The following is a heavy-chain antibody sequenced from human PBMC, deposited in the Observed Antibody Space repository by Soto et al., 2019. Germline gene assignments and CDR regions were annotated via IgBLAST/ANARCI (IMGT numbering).Heavy chain of an antibody. CDR2: IYYSGST. V-gene: IGHV4-39*01. CDR3: ARRDSGTPLNWFDP. Sequence: QLQLQESGPGLVKPSETLSLTCSVSGGSISSTSYFWDWIRQPPGKGLEWIGSIYYSGSTDYNPSPQSRVTMSLDTSKNQFSLTLTSMTAADTAVYYCARRDSGTPLNWFDPWGQGTLVTVSS. D-gene: IGHD1-26*01. CDR1: GGSISSTSYF. J-gene: IGHJ5*02.